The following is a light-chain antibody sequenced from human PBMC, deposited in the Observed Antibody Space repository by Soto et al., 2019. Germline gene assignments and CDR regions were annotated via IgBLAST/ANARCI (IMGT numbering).Light chain of an antibody. CDR2: YAS. V-gene: IGKV3-15*01. CDR3: QQYNNWPPIT. J-gene: IGKJ5*01. CDR1: QSVSNN. Sequence: DIMMTQSPATLSVSLGDRATLSCRASQSVSNNVAWYQQKPGQAPRLLIYYASTRATGIPARFSGSGSGTEFTLTISSLQSEDFALYYCQQYNNWPPITFGEGTKLEIK.